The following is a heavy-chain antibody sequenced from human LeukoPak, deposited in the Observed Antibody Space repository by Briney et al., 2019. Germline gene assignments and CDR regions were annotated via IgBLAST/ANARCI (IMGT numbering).Heavy chain of an antibody. Sequence: GGSLRLSCAASGFTFSTHNMNWVRQAPGKGLEWVSYISSGGISIYYADSVKGRFTISRDNSKSTLYLQINSLGADDTAVYYCAKDQDPHSYGSGSYAPFDYWGQGTLVTVSS. CDR3: AKDQDPHSYGSGSYAPFDY. V-gene: IGHV3-48*01. D-gene: IGHD3-10*01. J-gene: IGHJ4*02. CDR2: ISSGGISI. CDR1: GFTFSTHN.